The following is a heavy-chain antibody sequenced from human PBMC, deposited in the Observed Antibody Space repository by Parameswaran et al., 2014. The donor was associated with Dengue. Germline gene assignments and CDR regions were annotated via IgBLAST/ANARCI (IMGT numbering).Heavy chain of an antibody. V-gene: IGHV4-59*08. Sequence: ASETLSLTCTVSGGSISGHYWSWIRQPPGKGLEWIGYIYYSGSTNYIPSLKSRVTISVDTSRNLFSLNLSSVTAADTAIYYCARHATVKRSMSSVRNFDYWGQGILVTVSS. J-gene: IGHJ4*02. CDR3: ARHATVKRSMSSVRNFDY. CDR1: GGSISGHY. CDR2: IYYSGST. D-gene: IGHD3-10*01.